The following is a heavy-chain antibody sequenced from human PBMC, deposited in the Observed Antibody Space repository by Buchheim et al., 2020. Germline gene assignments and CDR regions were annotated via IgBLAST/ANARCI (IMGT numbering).Heavy chain of an antibody. Sequence: QVQLQESGPGLVKPSETLSLTCTVSGGSISTYYWSWIRRPPGKGLVWIGYISYSGGTNYNPSLKSRVTMSLDTSKNQLSLKLTSVTAADTAVYYCASGGGYCSSTSCYNLGWFDPWGQGIL. D-gene: IGHD2-2*02. CDR2: ISYSGGT. CDR3: ASGGGYCSSTSCYNLGWFDP. V-gene: IGHV4-59*01. J-gene: IGHJ5*02. CDR1: GGSISTYY.